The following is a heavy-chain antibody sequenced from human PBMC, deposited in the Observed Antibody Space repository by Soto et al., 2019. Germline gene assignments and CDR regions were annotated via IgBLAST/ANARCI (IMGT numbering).Heavy chain of an antibody. CDR2: VSYDGGTK. Sequence: PGGSLRLSCVGSGFTFSSFAMHWVRQAPGKGLEWVAIVSYDGGTKYYADSVKGRFTISRDNSKNTLYLQMNSLRAEDTAVYYCAKSHPGFTYGEVVDYWGQGTLVTVSS. CDR3: AKSHPGFTYGEVVDY. CDR1: GFTFSSFA. D-gene: IGHD2-15*01. V-gene: IGHV3-33*05. J-gene: IGHJ4*02.